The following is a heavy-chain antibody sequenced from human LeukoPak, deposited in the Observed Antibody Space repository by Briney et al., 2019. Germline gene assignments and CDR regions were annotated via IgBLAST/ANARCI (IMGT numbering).Heavy chain of an antibody. J-gene: IGHJ4*02. Sequence: KGPGTLSGTCTVSGGSISSSGYCGGWISKHKGRGLECIVSFYYSASTYYNPSLNSRFTISVDTYKIQFSLNLSSVTAADTAVFYCARLDAYNLFDYWGQGTLVTVSS. V-gene: IGHV4-39*01. CDR3: ARLDAYNLFDY. CDR2: FYYSAST. CDR1: GGSISSSGYC. D-gene: IGHD5-24*01.